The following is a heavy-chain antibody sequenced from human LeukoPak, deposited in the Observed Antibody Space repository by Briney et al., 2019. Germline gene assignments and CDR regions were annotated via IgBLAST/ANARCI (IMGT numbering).Heavy chain of an antibody. V-gene: IGHV3-33*06. CDR2: IWSDGTDK. CDR1: GFTFSYYG. D-gene: IGHD4-11*01. CDR3: AKDAQRGFDFSNSLES. Sequence: PGGSLRLSCATSGFTFSYYGMHWVRQAPGKGLEWVAVIWSDGTDKYYGDSVKGRFTISRDNSKNTVYLQMNSLRVEDTAVYYCAKDAQRGFDFSNSLESWGQGTLVTVSS. J-gene: IGHJ4*02.